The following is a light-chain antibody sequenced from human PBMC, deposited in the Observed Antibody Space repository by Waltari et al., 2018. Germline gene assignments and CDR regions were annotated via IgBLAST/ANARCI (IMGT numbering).Light chain of an antibody. CDR3: QQYKSFPWT. CDR1: QSINSW. CDR2: KAS. V-gene: IGKV1-5*03. Sequence: DIQMTQSPSTLSASVGDRVTITCRASQSINSWLAWSQHKPGKVPKLLIYKASTLESGVPSRFSGSGSGTEFTLTISSLQPDDFATYHCQQYKSFPWTFGQGTKVEIK. J-gene: IGKJ1*01.